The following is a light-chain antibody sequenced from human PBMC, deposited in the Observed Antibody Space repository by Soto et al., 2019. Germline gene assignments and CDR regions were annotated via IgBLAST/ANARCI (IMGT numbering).Light chain of an antibody. V-gene: IGLV2-8*01. CDR3: SSYAGSNNVI. CDR2: EVS. Sequence: QSVLTQPPSASGSPGQSVTISCTGTSSDVGGYNYVSWYQQHPGKAPKLMIYEVSKWPSGVPDRFSGSKSGNTASLTVSGLQAEDEAHYYCSSYAGSNNVIFGGGTQLTVL. CDR1: SSDVGGYNY. J-gene: IGLJ2*01.